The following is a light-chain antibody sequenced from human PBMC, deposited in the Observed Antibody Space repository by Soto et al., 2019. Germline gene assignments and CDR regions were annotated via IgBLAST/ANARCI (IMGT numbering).Light chain of an antibody. V-gene: IGKV1-39*01. Sequence: DIQMIQSPSSLSASVGDRVTITCQAKQDINSYLNWYQQKPGKAPKLLIYGASSLQSGVPSRFSGSGSGTDFTLTINSLQPEDFATYYCQRDYSTPRTFGQGTKVDIK. CDR1: QDINSY. CDR2: GAS. CDR3: QRDYSTPRT. J-gene: IGKJ1*01.